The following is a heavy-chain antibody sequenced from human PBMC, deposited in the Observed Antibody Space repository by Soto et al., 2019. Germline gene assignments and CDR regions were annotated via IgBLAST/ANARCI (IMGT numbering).Heavy chain of an antibody. CDR2: ISWSSVTF. J-gene: IGHJ4*02. CDR1: GFNFDDYA. D-gene: IGHD5-12*01. Sequence: EVQLVESGGGLVQPGRSLRLSCAASGFNFDDYAMHWVRQAPGKGLEWVSGISWSSVTFDYAASVKGRFTISRDNAKNPLCLQMNSLRADDTAFYHCARVDVRDFGYDLDYFDYWGEGTLVTVSS. V-gene: IGHV3-9*01. CDR3: ARVDVRDFGYDLDYFDY.